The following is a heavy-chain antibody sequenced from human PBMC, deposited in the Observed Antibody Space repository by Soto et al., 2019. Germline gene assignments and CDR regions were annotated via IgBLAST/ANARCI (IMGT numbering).Heavy chain of an antibody. CDR1: GFTFDDYA. V-gene: IGHV3-9*01. CDR3: AKDTDYSSSHFDY. CDR2: ISWNSGSI. J-gene: IGHJ4*02. Sequence: PGGSLRLSCAASGFTFDDYAMHWVRQAPGKGLEWVSGISWNSGSIAYADSVKGRFTISRDNAKNSLYLQMNSLRAEDTALYYCAKDTDYSSSHFDYWGQGTLVTVSS. D-gene: IGHD6-6*01.